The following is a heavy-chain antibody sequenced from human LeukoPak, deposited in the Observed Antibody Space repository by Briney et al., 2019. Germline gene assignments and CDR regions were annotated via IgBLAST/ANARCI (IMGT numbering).Heavy chain of an antibody. Sequence: PSETLSLTCAVSGVSISPYYWAWIRQPPGKALEWIGYIHTSGSNNQYPSLKSRVTISVDKSKNHFSLRLTSVTAADTAVYYCARLSAAVHLGAFDLWGQGTMVTVSS. CDR2: IHTSGSN. CDR1: GVSISPYY. J-gene: IGHJ3*01. V-gene: IGHV4-4*09. CDR3: ARLSAAVHLGAFDL. D-gene: IGHD3-3*01.